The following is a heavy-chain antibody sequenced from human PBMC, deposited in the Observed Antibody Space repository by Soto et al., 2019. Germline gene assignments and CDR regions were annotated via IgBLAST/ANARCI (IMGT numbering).Heavy chain of an antibody. Sequence: QVQLVQSGAEVKKPGSSVKVSCKASGGTFSSYAISWVRQAPGQGLEWMGGIIPIFGTANYAQKFQGRVTSTAEEATSTAYMELGSLRSEDTAVYYCAGQGGSLYYYYGMDVWGQGTTVTVSS. V-gene: IGHV1-69*12. CDR2: IIPIFGTA. D-gene: IGHD2-15*01. CDR3: AGQGGSLYYYYGMDV. CDR1: GGTFSSYA. J-gene: IGHJ6*02.